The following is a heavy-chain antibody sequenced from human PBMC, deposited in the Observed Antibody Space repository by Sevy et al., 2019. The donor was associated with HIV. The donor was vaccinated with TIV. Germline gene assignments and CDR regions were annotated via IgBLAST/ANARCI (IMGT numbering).Heavy chain of an antibody. V-gene: IGHV3-23*01. CDR2: IRNSNT. J-gene: IGHJ3*01. CDR1: GFTFSSFH. CDR3: ARAIPAAAGTGAFDV. D-gene: IGHD6-13*01. Sequence: GGSLRLSCAASGFTFSSFHMTRVRQAPGKGLEWVSTIRNSNTFYADSVKGRFTISIDNSKNTLGLQMNILRAEDTAIYYCARAIPAAAGTGAFDVWGQGTMATVSS.